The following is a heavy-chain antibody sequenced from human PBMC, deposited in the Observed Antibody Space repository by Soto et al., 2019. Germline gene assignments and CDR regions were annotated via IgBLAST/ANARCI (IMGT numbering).Heavy chain of an antibody. CDR2: INPNSGGT. CDR3: ARESIAAAPSGMDV. CDR1: GYTFTGYY. V-gene: IGHV1-2*02. J-gene: IGHJ6*02. Sequence: ASVKVSCKASGYTFTGYYMHWVRQAPGQGLEWMGWINPNSGGTNYAQKFQGRVTMTRDTSISTAYMELSRLRSDDTAVYYCARESIAAAPSGMDVWGQGTTVTVS. D-gene: IGHD6-13*01.